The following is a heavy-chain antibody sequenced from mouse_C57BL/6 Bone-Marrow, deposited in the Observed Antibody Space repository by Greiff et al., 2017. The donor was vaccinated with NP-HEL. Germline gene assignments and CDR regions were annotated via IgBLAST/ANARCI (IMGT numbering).Heavy chain of an antibody. Sequence: QVQLQQSGAELARPGASVKLSCKASGYTFTSYGISWVKQRTGQGLEWIGNINPSNGGTNYNEKFKSKATLTVDKSSSTAYMQLSSLTSEDSAVYYCARRRNDYDDGFAYWGQGTLVTVSA. CDR1: GYTFTSYG. CDR3: ARRRNDYDDGFAY. CDR2: INPSNGGT. V-gene: IGHV1-53*01. J-gene: IGHJ3*01. D-gene: IGHD2-4*01.